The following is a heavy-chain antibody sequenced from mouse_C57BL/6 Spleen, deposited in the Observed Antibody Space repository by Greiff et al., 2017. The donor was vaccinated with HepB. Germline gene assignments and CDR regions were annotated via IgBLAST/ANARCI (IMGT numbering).Heavy chain of an antibody. CDR1: GYTFTSYW. CDR2: IDPSDSYT. Sequence: QVQLQQPGAELVKPGASVKLSCKASGYTFTSYWMQWVKQRPGQGLEWIGEIDPSDSYTNYNQKFKGKATLTVDTSSSTAYMQLSSLTSEDSAVYYCARSYYGNLAWFAYWGQGTLVTVSA. CDR3: ARSYYGNLAWFAY. J-gene: IGHJ3*01. D-gene: IGHD2-10*01. V-gene: IGHV1-50*01.